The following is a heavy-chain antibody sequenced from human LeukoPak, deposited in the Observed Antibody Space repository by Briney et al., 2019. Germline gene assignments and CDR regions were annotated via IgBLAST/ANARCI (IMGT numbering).Heavy chain of an antibody. CDR2: IYSGGST. J-gene: IGHJ6*02. Sequence: GSLRLSCAASGFTVSSNYMSWVRQAPGKGLEWVSVIYSGGSTYYADSVKGRFTISRDNSKNTLYLQMNSLRAEDTAVYYCARDPGGWNPAGPYYGMDVWGQGTTVTVSS. CDR1: GFTVSSNY. CDR3: ARDPGGWNPAGPYYGMDV. D-gene: IGHD1-1*01. V-gene: IGHV3-53*01.